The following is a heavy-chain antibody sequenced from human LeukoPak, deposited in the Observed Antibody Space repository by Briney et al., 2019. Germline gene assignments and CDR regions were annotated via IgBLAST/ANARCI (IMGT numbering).Heavy chain of an antibody. V-gene: IGHV3-9*01. Sequence: PGGSLRLSCAASGFTFDDYAMHWVRQAPGKGLEWVSGISWNSGNIDYADSVKGRFTISRDNAKNSLYLQMNSLRAEDTALYYCAKGTEGLATTDFDYWGQGTLVTVSS. D-gene: IGHD1-1*01. CDR2: ISWNSGNI. CDR3: AKGTEGLATTDFDY. J-gene: IGHJ4*02. CDR1: GFTFDDYA.